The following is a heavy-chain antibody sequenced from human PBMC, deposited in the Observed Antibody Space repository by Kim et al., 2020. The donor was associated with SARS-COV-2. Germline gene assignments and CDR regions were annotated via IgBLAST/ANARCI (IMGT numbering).Heavy chain of an antibody. CDR3: ARRLGSSNWFDP. CDR2: IYYSGST. J-gene: IGHJ5*02. CDR1: GGSISSSSYY. D-gene: IGHD3-10*01. V-gene: IGHV4-39*01. Sequence: SETLSLTCTVSGGSISSSSYYWGWIRQPPGKGLEWIGSIYYSGSTYYNPSLKSRVTISVDTSKNQFSLKLSSVTAADTAVYYCARRLGSSNWFDPWGQGTLVTVSS.